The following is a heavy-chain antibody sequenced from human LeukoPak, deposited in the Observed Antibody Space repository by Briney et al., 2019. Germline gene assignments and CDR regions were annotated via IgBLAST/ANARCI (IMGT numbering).Heavy chain of an antibody. CDR2: IIPIFGTA. D-gene: IGHD2-8*01. Sequence: SVKASCKASGGTFSSYAISWVRQAPGQGLEWMGGIIPIFGTANYAQKFQGRVTITADESTSTAYMELSSLRSEDTAVYYCARDGRDCTNDVCSGYFDTWGQGTLVTVSS. V-gene: IGHV1-69*13. J-gene: IGHJ4*02. CDR3: ARDGRDCTNDVCSGYFDT. CDR1: GGTFSSYA.